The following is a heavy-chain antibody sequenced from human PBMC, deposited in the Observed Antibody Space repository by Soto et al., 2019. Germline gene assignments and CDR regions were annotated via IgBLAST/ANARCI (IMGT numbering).Heavy chain of an antibody. CDR2: ISGSGGST. CDR1: GFTFSSYA. CDR3: AKTKGSSWYNYYYMDV. Sequence: GGSLRLSCAASGFTFSSYAMSWVRQAPGKGLEWVSAISGSGGSTYYADSVKGRFTISRDNSKNTLYLQMNSLRAEDTAVYYCAKTKGSSWYNYYYMDVWGKGTTVTVSS. D-gene: IGHD6-13*01. J-gene: IGHJ6*03. V-gene: IGHV3-23*01.